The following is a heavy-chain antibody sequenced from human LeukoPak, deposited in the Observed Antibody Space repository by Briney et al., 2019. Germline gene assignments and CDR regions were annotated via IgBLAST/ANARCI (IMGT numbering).Heavy chain of an antibody. V-gene: IGHV1-46*01. Sequence: GASVKVSCKASGYTFTSYYMHWVRQAPGQGLEWMGIINPSGGSASYAQKFQGRVTMTRDTSTSTVYMELSSLRSEDTAVYYCARGGVPAAPWPQSTFYYYYYYMDVWGKGTTVTVSS. J-gene: IGHJ6*03. D-gene: IGHD2-2*01. CDR3: ARGGVPAAPWPQSTFYYYYYYMDV. CDR2: INPSGGSA. CDR1: GYTFTSYY.